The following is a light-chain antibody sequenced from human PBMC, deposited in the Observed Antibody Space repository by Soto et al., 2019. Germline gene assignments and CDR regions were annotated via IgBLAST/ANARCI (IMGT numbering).Light chain of an antibody. CDR3: SSYTTSSNLYV. CDR2: DVS. Sequence: QSVLTQPASVTGSPGQSITISCTGTSSDVGGYNYVSWYQQHPGKAPKLMIYDVSNRPSGVSNRFSGSKSGNTASLTISGLQADDEADYYCSSYTTSSNLYVFGTGTKVTVL. J-gene: IGLJ1*01. CDR1: SSDVGGYNY. V-gene: IGLV2-14*01.